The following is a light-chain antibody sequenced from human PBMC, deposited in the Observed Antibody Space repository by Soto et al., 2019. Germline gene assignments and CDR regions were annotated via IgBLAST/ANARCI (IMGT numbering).Light chain of an antibody. CDR1: QSVSSY. J-gene: IGKJ4*01. CDR3: QQRSNWPPT. CDR2: DAS. V-gene: IGKV3-11*01. Sequence: EIVLTQSPATLSLSPGERATLSCRASQSVSSYLAWYQQKPGQAPRLLIYDASNRATCIPARFSGSGSGTDFTLTISSLKPEDFAVYYCQQRSNWPPTFGGGTKVEIK.